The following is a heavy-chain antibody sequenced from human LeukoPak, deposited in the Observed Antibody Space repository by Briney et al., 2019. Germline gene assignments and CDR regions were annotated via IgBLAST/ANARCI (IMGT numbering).Heavy chain of an antibody. Sequence: GGSLRLSCAASGFTFSSYSMNWVRQAPGKGLEWVSSISSSSSYIYYADSVKGRFTISRDNAKNSLYLQMNSLRAEDTAVYYCAGRRDGYNTPFDYWGQGTLVTVSS. D-gene: IGHD5-24*01. V-gene: IGHV3-21*01. CDR3: AGRRDGYNTPFDY. CDR2: ISSSSSYI. CDR1: GFTFSSYS. J-gene: IGHJ4*02.